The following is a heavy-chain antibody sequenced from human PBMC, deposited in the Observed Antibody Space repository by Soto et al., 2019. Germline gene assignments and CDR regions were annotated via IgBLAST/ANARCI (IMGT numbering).Heavy chain of an antibody. J-gene: IGHJ4*02. CDR2: ISAYNGNT. CDR1: GYTFTSYG. V-gene: IGHV1-18*01. CDR3: ACPRGGATILGLDY. Sequence: QVQLVQSGAEVKKPGASVKVSCKASGYTFTSYGISWVRQAPGQGLEWMGWISAYNGNTNYAQKHQGRVAMTTDTSTSTAEMELRGLRSDATAVYYCACPRGGATILGLDYWGQGTLVTVSS. D-gene: IGHD5-12*01.